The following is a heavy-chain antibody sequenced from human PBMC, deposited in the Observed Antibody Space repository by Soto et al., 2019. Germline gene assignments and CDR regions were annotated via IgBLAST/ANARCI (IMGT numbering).Heavy chain of an antibody. V-gene: IGHV5-10-1*01. CDR3: ARRDSSTRGTTTGYYYCYGMDV. CDR1: AYSFTSYW. CDR2: IDPRDSYT. J-gene: IGHJ6*02. D-gene: IGHD1-1*01. Sequence: PGESLKISGKGSAYSFTSYWISWVRQMPGKGLEWMGRIDPRDSYTNYSPSFQGHVTISADKSISTAYLQWTSLNASDTAMYYCARRDSSTRGTTTGYYYCYGMDVWGQGTTVTVS.